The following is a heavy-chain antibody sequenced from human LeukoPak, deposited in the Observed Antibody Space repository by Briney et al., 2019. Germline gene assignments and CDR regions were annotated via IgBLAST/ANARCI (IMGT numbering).Heavy chain of an antibody. Sequence: PSETLSLTCTVSGGSMNRYYWSWIRQPPGKGLEWIGYIYYSGTTNYNPSLKSRLTISVDTSENQFSLKLSSVTAADTAVYYCARAPPNDYLNFDCWGQGTLVTVSS. V-gene: IGHV4-59*01. J-gene: IGHJ4*02. CDR3: ARAPPNDYLNFDC. CDR2: IYYSGTT. CDR1: GGSMNRYY. D-gene: IGHD1-1*01.